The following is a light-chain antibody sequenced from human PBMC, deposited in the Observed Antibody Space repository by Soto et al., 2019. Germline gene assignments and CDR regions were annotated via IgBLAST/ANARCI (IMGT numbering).Light chain of an antibody. CDR2: GAS. Sequence: EIVLTQSPGTLSLSPGERATLSCRASQSVSNSYLAWYQQKPGQAPRLLIYGASSRATGIPDRFSGSGSGTDFTLTISRLEPEDFAVYYCQHYGSSPWTFGQGTEVEIK. CDR3: QHYGSSPWT. CDR1: QSVSNSY. V-gene: IGKV3-20*01. J-gene: IGKJ1*01.